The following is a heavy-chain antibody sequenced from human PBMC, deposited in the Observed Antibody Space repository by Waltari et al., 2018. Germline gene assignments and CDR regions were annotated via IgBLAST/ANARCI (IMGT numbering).Heavy chain of an antibody. CDR1: GYTFTSYD. J-gene: IGHJ6*03. D-gene: IGHD7-27*01. V-gene: IGHV1-8*03. CDR2: RNPKSGNT. Sequence: QVQLVQSGAEVKKPGASVKVSCKASGYTFTSYDINWVRQATGQGLEWMGWRNPKSGNTGYAQKFQGRVTITRNTSISTAYMELSSLRSEDTAVYYCARGELTGASYYYYMDVWGKGTTVTVSS. CDR3: ARGELTGASYYYYMDV.